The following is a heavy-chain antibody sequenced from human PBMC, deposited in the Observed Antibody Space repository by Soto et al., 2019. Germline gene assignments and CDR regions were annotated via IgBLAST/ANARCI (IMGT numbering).Heavy chain of an antibody. V-gene: IGHV3-48*03. CDR1: RLTFRTYE. CDR2: ISNSGDTI. D-gene: IGHD3-16*01. Sequence: LSLSCAASRLTFRTYEMNWVRPAPVNGLEWVSYISNSGDTIYYAVTGRGRITTAKDNAKISLYLEMVSLRAADTALYYSARDPVWTLGGMDVWGQGTPVTVSS. CDR3: ARDPVWTLGGMDV. J-gene: IGHJ6*02.